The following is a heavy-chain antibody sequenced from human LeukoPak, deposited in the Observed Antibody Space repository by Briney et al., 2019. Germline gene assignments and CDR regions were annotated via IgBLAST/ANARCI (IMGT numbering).Heavy chain of an antibody. J-gene: IGHJ4*02. Sequence: EASVKASCKSSGGTFSSFIINWVRQAPGQGLEWMGGVIPVFGVPNYAQRFQGRVTITADESTSTVYLYLTSLRSEDTAVYFCTRGSAGIAPATTKNFFDFWGQGTLVTVSS. CDR3: TRGSAGIAPATTKNFFDF. D-gene: IGHD1-26*01. CDR2: VIPVFGVP. V-gene: IGHV1-69*13. CDR1: GGTFSSFI.